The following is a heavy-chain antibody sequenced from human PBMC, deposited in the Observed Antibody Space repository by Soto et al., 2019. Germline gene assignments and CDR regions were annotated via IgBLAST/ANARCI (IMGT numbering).Heavy chain of an antibody. Sequence: GGSLRLSCAASGFTSSSYGMHWVRQAPGKGLEWVAVIWYDGSNKYYADSVKGRFTISRDNSKNTLYLQMNSLRAEDTAVYYCARTDGVAGPVDYWGQGTLVTVSS. CDR3: ARTDGVAGPVDY. CDR1: GFTSSSYG. V-gene: IGHV3-33*01. J-gene: IGHJ4*02. CDR2: IWYDGSNK. D-gene: IGHD3-3*01.